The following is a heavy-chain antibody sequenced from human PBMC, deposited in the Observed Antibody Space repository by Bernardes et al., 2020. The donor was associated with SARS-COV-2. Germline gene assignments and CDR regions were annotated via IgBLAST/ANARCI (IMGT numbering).Heavy chain of an antibody. D-gene: IGHD3-3*01. CDR2: IYHSGST. Sequence: SETLSLTCAVSGGSISSGGYSWSWIRQPPGKGLEWIGYIYHSGSTYYNPSLKSRVTISVDRSKNQFSLKLSSVTAADTAVYYCARMGLRITIFGVVSSDGMDVWGQGTTVTVSS. J-gene: IGHJ6*02. CDR3: ARMGLRITIFGVVSSDGMDV. CDR1: GGSISSGGYS. V-gene: IGHV4-30-2*01.